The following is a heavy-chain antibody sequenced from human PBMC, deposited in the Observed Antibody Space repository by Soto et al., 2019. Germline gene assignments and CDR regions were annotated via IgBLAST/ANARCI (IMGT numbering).Heavy chain of an antibody. CDR1: GGSISSSNW. Sequence: SETLSLTCAVSGGSISSSNWWSWVRQPPGKGLEWIGEIYHSGSTNYNPSLKSRVTISVDKSKNQFSLKLSSVTAADTAVYYWARVGLSSNYRDYGYWGQGTLVTVSS. CDR2: IYHSGST. J-gene: IGHJ4*02. CDR3: ARVGLSSNYRDYGY. V-gene: IGHV4-4*02. D-gene: IGHD1-7*01.